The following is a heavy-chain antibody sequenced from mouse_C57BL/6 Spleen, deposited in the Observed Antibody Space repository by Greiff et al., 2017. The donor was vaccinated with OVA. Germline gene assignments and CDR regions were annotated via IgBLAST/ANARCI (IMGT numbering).Heavy chain of an antibody. CDR3: ARDLGGNYGYFDV. D-gene: IGHD1-1*02. J-gene: IGHJ1*03. CDR2: INYDGSST. Sequence: EVQLQESEGGLVQPGSSMKLSCTASGFTFSDYYMAWVRQVPEKGLEWVANINYDGSSTYYLDSLKSRFIISRDNAKNILYLQMSSLKSEDTATYYCARDLGGNYGYFDVWGTGTTVTVSS. CDR1: GFTFSDYY. V-gene: IGHV5-16*01.